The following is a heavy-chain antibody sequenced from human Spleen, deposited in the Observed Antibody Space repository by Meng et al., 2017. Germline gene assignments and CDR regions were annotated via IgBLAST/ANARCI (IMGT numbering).Heavy chain of an antibody. CDR1: GGSFSDYY. CDR3: ARGPTTMAHDFDY. D-gene: IGHD4-11*01. Sequence: SETLSLTCAVYGGSFSDYYWSWIRQLPGKGLEWIGEINHSGSTNYNPSLESRATISVDTSQNNLSLRLSSVTAADSAVYYCARGPTTMAHDFDYWGQGTLVTVSS. J-gene: IGHJ4*02. CDR2: INHSGST. V-gene: IGHV4-34*01.